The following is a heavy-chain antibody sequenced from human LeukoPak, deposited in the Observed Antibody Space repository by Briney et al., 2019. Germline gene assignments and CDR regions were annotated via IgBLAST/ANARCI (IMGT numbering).Heavy chain of an antibody. V-gene: IGHV3-33*01. J-gene: IGHJ5*02. CDR3: ARGYYYGSGSYINWFDP. Sequence: GGSLRLSCAASGFTFSSYGMHWVRQAPGKGLEWVAVIWYDGSNKYYADSVKGRFTISRDNSKNTLYLQMNGLRAEDTAVYYCARGYYYGSGSYINWFDPWGQGTLVTVSS. CDR1: GFTFSSYG. D-gene: IGHD3-10*01. CDR2: IWYDGSNK.